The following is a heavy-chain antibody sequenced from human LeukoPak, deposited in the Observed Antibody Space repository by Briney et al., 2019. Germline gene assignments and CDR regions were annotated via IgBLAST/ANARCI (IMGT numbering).Heavy chain of an antibody. V-gene: IGHV3-23*01. CDR1: GFTFSSYA. J-gene: IGHJ4*02. Sequence: GGSLRLSCTAYGFTFSSYAMSWVRQAPGKGLEWVSAISGSGGSTYYADSVKGGLTIYRDNSKKRLYVQMNSLRAEDTAVYYCAKSKAITIFGVVIFYFDYWGQGTLVTVSS. D-gene: IGHD3-3*01. CDR3: AKSKAITIFGVVIFYFDY. CDR2: ISGSGGST.